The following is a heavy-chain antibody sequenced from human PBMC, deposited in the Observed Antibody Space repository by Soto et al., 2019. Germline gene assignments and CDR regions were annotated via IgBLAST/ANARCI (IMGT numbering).Heavy chain of an antibody. CDR3: ARWSYLDY. CDR1: GFSFGSYA. J-gene: IGHJ4*02. D-gene: IGHD3-3*01. V-gene: IGHV3-23*01. Sequence: GGSLRLSCAASGFSFGSYALSWVRQAPGKGLEWVSTISGSDGKTFYADSVKGRFSISRDTSQNTLYLQMNSLRTDDTAIYYCARWSYLDYWGQGTRVTVSS. CDR2: ISGSDGKT.